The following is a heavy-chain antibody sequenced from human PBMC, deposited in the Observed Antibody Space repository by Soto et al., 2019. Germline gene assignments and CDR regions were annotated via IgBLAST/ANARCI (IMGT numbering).Heavy chain of an antibody. J-gene: IGHJ3*02. CDR2: FDPEDGET. V-gene: IGHV1-24*01. CDR1: VYTLTELS. CDR3: ATEKGLERRVSRVFAFDI. Sequence: PEASVKVSCKVSVYTLTELSMHWVRQAPGKGLEWMGGFDPEDGETICAQKFQGRVTMTEDTSTDTAYMELSSLRSEDTAVYYCATEKGLERRVSRVFAFDIWGQGTMVTVSS. D-gene: IGHD1-1*01.